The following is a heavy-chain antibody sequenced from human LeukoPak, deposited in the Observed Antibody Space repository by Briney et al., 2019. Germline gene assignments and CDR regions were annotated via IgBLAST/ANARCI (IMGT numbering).Heavy chain of an antibody. Sequence: SETLSLTCTVSGGSISTYYWGWIRQPPGKGLEWIAYVSDIGSINYNPSLKSRVAISLDTSKNQLSLKLSSVTAADTAVYYCAGHHPRNTVDFWGQGTLVTVSS. V-gene: IGHV4-59*08. CDR3: AGHHPRNTVDF. J-gene: IGHJ4*02. CDR2: VSDIGSI. D-gene: IGHD2-8*02. CDR1: GGSISTYY.